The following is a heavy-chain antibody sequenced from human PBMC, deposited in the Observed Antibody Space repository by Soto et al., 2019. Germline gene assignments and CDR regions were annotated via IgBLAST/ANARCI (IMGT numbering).Heavy chain of an antibody. V-gene: IGHV3-7*01. CDR1: GFTFSRYW. D-gene: IGHD3-22*01. CDR3: ARVYYESRGPTKYRAFDF. CDR2: IKEDGSEK. Sequence: GGSLRLSCAASGFTFSRYWMSWVRQAPGKGLEWVANIKEDGSEKNDVDSVKGRFTISRDNAKNSLYLQMNSLRAEDTAVYYCARVYYESRGPTKYRAFDFWGQGTMVTVSS. J-gene: IGHJ3*01.